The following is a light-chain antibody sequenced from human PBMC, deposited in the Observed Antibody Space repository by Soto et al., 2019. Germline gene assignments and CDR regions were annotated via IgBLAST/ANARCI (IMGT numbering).Light chain of an antibody. Sequence: EIVLTQSPGTLSLSPGERATLSCRASQSFSNNNLAWYQQKPGQAPRLLIYGASSRATGIPDRFSGSGSGTDFTLTISRLEPEDFAVYYCQQYGRSPYTFGQGTKLEIK. CDR3: QQYGRSPYT. J-gene: IGKJ2*01. V-gene: IGKV3-20*01. CDR1: QSFSNNN. CDR2: GAS.